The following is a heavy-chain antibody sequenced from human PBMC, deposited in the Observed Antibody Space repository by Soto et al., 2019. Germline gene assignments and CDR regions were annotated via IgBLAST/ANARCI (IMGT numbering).Heavy chain of an antibody. CDR1: GGSFSGYY. CDR3: AREGGLRYFDWFKFSLLYFDY. J-gene: IGHJ4*02. CDR2: INHSGST. D-gene: IGHD3-9*01. V-gene: IGHV4-34*01. Sequence: QVQLQQWGAGLLKPSETLSLTCAVYGGSFSGYYWSWIRQPPGKGLEWIGEINHSGSTNYNPSLKSRVTMSVDTSKNQFSLKLSSVTAADTAVYYCAREGGLRYFDWFKFSLLYFDYWGQGTLVTVSS.